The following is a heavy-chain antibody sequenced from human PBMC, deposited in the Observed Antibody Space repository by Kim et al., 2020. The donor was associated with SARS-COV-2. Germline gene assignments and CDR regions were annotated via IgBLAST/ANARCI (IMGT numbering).Heavy chain of an antibody. V-gene: IGHV3-23*01. CDR2: VSGSGGST. J-gene: IGHJ4*02. D-gene: IGHD1-1*01. CDR1: GFTFSNYA. CDR3: VKGESNNCSFFDY. Sequence: GGSLRLSCAASGFTFSNYAMSWVRQAPGEGPEWVSLVSGSGGSTYYADSVKGRFVISRDNSRKTLYLQMNSLRAEDTAMYYCVKGESNNCSFFDYWGQGTLVTVSS.